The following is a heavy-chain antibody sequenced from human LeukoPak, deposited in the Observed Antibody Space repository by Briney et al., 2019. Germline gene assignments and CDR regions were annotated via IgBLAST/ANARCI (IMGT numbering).Heavy chain of an antibody. CDR2: SNINSSGT. CDR3: ARAERYYYGSGSYYLDY. Sequence: ASVKVSCKTSGYTFTCYYMHRVRHAPGKGLEWKGRSNINSSGTKYAQKFQGWGTMSRDRSISTAYMELSRLRSDGTDVYYCARAERYYYGSGSYYLDYWGQGTLVTVSS. D-gene: IGHD3-10*01. J-gene: IGHJ4*02. V-gene: IGHV1-2*04. CDR1: GYTFTCYY.